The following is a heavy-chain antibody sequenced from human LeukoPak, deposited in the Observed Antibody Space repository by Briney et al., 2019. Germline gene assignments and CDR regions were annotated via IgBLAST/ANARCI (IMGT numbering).Heavy chain of an antibody. V-gene: IGHV3-7*01. CDR3: ARGGLYHYSGTSGDY. CDR2: INQGGSET. Sequence: GGSLRHSCAASGFTFSTYWMTWVRQAPGKGLEWVANINQGGSETYYVDSVKGRFTISRDNAKNSLYLQMNSLRAEDTAVYYCARGGLYHYSGTSGDYWGQGTLVTVSS. CDR1: GFTFSTYW. J-gene: IGHJ4*02. D-gene: IGHD1-26*01.